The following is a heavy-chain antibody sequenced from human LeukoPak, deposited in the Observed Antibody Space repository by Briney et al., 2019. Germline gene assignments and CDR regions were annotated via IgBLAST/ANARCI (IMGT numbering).Heavy chain of an antibody. J-gene: IGHJ4*02. CDR2: ISYDGSNK. D-gene: IGHD2-21*02. V-gene: IGHV3-30-3*01. CDR3: AKDPSPYCGGDCYFDC. CDR1: GFTFSSYA. Sequence: GGSLRLSCAASGFTFSSYAMHWVRQAPGKGLEWVAVISYDGSNKYYADSVKGRFTISRDNSKNTLYLQMNSLRVEDTAIYYCAKDPSPYCGGDCYFDCWGQGTLVTVSS.